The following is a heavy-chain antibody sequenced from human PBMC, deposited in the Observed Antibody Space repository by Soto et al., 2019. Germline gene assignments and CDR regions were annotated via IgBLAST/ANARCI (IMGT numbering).Heavy chain of an antibody. D-gene: IGHD3-3*01. Sequence: GGSLRLSCTASGFTFGDYAMSLFRQAPGKGLEWVGFIRSKAYGGTTEYAASVKGRFTISRDDSKSIAYLQMNSLKTEDTAVYYCTSTIFGVVIPGGYYYGMDVWGQGTTVTVSS. CDR3: TSTIFGVVIPGGYYYGMDV. CDR1: GFTFGDYA. CDR2: IRSKAYGGTT. V-gene: IGHV3-49*03. J-gene: IGHJ6*02.